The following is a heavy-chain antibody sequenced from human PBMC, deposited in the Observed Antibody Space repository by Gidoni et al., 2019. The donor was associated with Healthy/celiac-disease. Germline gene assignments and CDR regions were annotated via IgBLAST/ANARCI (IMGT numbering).Heavy chain of an antibody. CDR1: GCTFSSYG. V-gene: IGHV3-33*01. CDR3: ARVGETYYYGSGSFDY. D-gene: IGHD3-10*01. Sequence: QVQLVESGGGVVQPGRSLRLSCAASGCTFSSYGMHWVRQAPGKGLEWVAVRWYDGSNKYYADAVKGRFTISRDNSKNTLYLQMNSLRAEDTAVYYCARVGETYYYGSGSFDYWGQGTLVTVSS. J-gene: IGHJ4*02. CDR2: RWYDGSNK.